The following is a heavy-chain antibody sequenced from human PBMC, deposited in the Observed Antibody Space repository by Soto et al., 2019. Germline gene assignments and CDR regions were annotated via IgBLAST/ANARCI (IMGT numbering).Heavy chain of an antibody. Sequence: GGSLRLSCAASGFTLSSNGMHWVRQAPGKGLEWVAFIWYDGSDKYYADSVKGRFTISRDNSKNTLYLQMNSLRAEDAAVYYCARDRYPNYPPDAFDIWGQGTLVTVSS. CDR3: ARDRYPNYPPDAFDI. CDR1: GFTLSSNG. J-gene: IGHJ3*02. D-gene: IGHD4-4*01. CDR2: IWYDGSDK. V-gene: IGHV3-33*01.